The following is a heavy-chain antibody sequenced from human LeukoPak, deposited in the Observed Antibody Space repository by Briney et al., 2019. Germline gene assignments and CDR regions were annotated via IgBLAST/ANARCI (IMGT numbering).Heavy chain of an antibody. CDR3: ASTYYYDSSGYHPDY. J-gene: IGHJ4*02. V-gene: IGHV4-61*01. CDR2: IYYSGST. Sequence: SETLSLTCTVSGGSVSSGSYYWSWIRQPPGKGLEWIEYIYYSGSTNYNPSLKSRVTISVDTSKNQFSLKLSSVTAADTAVYYCASTYYYDSSGYHPDYWGQGTLVTVSS. CDR1: GGSVSSGSYY. D-gene: IGHD3-22*01.